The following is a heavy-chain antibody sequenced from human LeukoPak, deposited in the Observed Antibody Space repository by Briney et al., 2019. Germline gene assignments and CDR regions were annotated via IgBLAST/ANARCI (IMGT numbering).Heavy chain of an antibody. CDR1: GGSISSYY. D-gene: IGHD4-11*01. CDR2: IYYSGST. J-gene: IGHJ6*03. V-gene: IGHV4-59*01. Sequence: SETLSLTCAVSGGSISSYYWSWIRQPPGKGLEWIGYIYYSGSTNYNPSLKSRVTISVDTSKNQFSLKLSSVTAADTAVYFCARGRVSSSTWHSTYYYYFYMDVWGKGTTVTVSS. CDR3: ARGRVSSSTWHSTYYYYFYMDV.